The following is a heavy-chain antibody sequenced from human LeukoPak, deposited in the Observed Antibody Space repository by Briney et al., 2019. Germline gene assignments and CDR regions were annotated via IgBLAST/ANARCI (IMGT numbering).Heavy chain of an antibody. V-gene: IGHV1-8*01. CDR2: MNPNSGNT. J-gene: IGHJ3*02. Sequence: ASVKVSCKASGYTFTSCDINWVRQATGQGLEWMGWMNPNSGNTGYAQKFQGRVTMTRNTSISTAYMELSSLRSEDTAVYYCARGLTQGYFDAFDIWGQGTMVTVSS. D-gene: IGHD2-15*01. CDR3: ARGLTQGYFDAFDI. CDR1: GYTFTSCD.